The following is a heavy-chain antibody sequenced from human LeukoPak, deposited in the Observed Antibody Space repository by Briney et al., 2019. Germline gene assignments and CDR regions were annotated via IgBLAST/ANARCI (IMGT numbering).Heavy chain of an antibody. D-gene: IGHD3-10*01. CDR1: DDSITMYY. CDR3: AAMVRGVSFWFDP. CDR2: IYHSGST. Sequence: SETLSLTCTVSDDSITMYYWGWIRQPPGKGLEWIGSIYHSGSTYYNTSLKSRVTISVDTSKNQFSLKLSSVTAADTAVYYCAAMVRGVSFWFDPWGQGTLVTVSS. J-gene: IGHJ5*02. V-gene: IGHV4-38-2*02.